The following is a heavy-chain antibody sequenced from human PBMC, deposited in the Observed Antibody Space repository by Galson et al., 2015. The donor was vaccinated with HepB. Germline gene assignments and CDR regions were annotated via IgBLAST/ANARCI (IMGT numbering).Heavy chain of an antibody. D-gene: IGHD3-22*01. Sequence: VRQAPGKGLEWMGGLDPEDDEMIYAQKFQGRVTMTEDTSTDTAYMELSSLTSEDTAVYYCATNTPHYYDLGVLSFWYFDLWGRGTLVTVSS. V-gene: IGHV1-24*01. J-gene: IGHJ2*01. CDR3: ATNTPHYYDLGVLSFWYFDL. CDR2: LDPEDDEM.